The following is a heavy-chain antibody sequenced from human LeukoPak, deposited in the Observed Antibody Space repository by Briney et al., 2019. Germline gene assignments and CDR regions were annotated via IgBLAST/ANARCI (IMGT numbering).Heavy chain of an antibody. CDR1: GGSISSYY. CDR2: IYTSGST. D-gene: IGHD3-22*01. Sequence: SETLSLTCTVSGGSISSYYWSWIRQPAGKGLEWIGRIYTSGSTNYNPSLKSRVTMSVDTSKNQFSLKLSSVTAADTAVYYCARDARPSYDTSGYYFPGDYWGQGTLVTVSS. CDR3: ARDARPSYDTSGYYFPGDY. V-gene: IGHV4-4*07. J-gene: IGHJ4*02.